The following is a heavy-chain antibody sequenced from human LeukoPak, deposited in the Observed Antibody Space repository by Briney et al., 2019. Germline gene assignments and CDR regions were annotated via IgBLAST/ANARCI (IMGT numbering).Heavy chain of an antibody. CDR1: GFTVSSNF. CDR3: ASGGYGAAFDI. J-gene: IGHJ3*02. CDR2: IYSGGST. Sequence: GGSLRLSCAASGFTVSSNFMSWVRQAPGMGLEWVSVIYSGGSTYYADSVKGRFTISRDNSKNTLYLQMNSLRAEDTAVYYCASGGYGAAFDIWGEGTMVTVSS. D-gene: IGHD4/OR15-4a*01. V-gene: IGHV3-53*01.